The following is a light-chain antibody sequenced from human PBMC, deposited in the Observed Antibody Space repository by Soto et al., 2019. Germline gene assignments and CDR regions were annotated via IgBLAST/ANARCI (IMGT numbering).Light chain of an antibody. CDR3: QQYNTWPPYT. V-gene: IGKV3-15*01. CDR1: QSVSSN. CDR2: GAS. Sequence: EIVMTQSPATLSVSPGERATLSCRASQSVSSNLAWYQQKPGQAPRLLIYGASTRATGIPARFSGSGSGTAFTLTISSLQAEDFAVYYCQQYNTWPPYTFGQGTKLEI. J-gene: IGKJ2*01.